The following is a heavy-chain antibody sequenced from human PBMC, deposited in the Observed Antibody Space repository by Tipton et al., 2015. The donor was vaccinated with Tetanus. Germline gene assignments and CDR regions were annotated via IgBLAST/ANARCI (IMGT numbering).Heavy chain of an antibody. V-gene: IGHV3-74*01. J-gene: IGHJ6*02. D-gene: IGHD7-27*01. CDR1: GFAFSAYW. Sequence: SLRLSCAASGFAFSAYWMYWVRQAPGKGLMWVSRMNSDGSSTIYADSVKGRFTISRDNAKNTPFLQMSSLRAEDTAVYYCARGRLGRDYGMDVWGQGTTVTVSS. CDR3: ARGRLGRDYGMDV. CDR2: MNSDGSST.